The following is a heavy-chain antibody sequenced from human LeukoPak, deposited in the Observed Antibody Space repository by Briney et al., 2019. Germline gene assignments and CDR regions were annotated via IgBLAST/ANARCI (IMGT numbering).Heavy chain of an antibody. J-gene: IGHJ3*02. CDR3: ARDWPAGLHAFDI. CDR1: GGSISSGSYY. Sequence: SETLSLTCTVSGGSISSGSYYWSWIRQPAGKGLEWIGRIYTSGSTNYNPSLKSRVTISVDTSKNQFSLKLSSVTAADTAVYYCARDWPAGLHAFDIWGQGTMVTVSS. V-gene: IGHV4-61*02. CDR2: IYTSGST.